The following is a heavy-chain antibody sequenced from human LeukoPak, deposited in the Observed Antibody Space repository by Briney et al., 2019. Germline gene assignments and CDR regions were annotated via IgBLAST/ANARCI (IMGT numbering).Heavy chain of an antibody. CDR2: INPNSGGT. Sequence: ASVKVSCKASGYTFTGYYMHWVRQAPGQGLEWMGRINPNSGGTNYAQKFQGRVTMTRDTSISTAYMELSRLRSDDTAVYYCARAEYCSGGSCYSRWFDPWGQGTLVTVSS. D-gene: IGHD2-15*01. V-gene: IGHV1-2*06. CDR1: GYTFTGYY. J-gene: IGHJ5*02. CDR3: ARAEYCSGGSCYSRWFDP.